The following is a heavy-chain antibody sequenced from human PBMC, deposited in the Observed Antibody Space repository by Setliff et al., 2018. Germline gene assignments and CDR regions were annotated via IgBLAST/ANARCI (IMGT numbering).Heavy chain of an antibody. CDR3: ARVDDGGYPDFYYYYGMDV. D-gene: IGHD5-18*01. CDR1: GGSISRGSYY. Sequence: PSETLSLTCTVSGGSISRGSYYWSWIRQPAGKGLEWIGRIYTSGSTNYNPSLKSRVTISVDTSKNQFSLKLSSVTAADTAVYYCARVDDGGYPDFYYYYGMDVWGQGTTVTVSS. J-gene: IGHJ6*02. V-gene: IGHV4-61*02. CDR2: IYTSGST.